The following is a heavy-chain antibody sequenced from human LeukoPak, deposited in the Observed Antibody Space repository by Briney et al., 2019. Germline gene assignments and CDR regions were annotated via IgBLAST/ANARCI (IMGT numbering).Heavy chain of an antibody. CDR1: GGSISSGSYY. V-gene: IGHV4-61*02. CDR2: IYTSGST. D-gene: IGHD3-22*01. CDR3: ARDVSGYAWFDP. Sequence: SQTLSFTCTVSGGSISSGSYYWSWIRQPAGKGLEWIGRIYTSGSTNYNPSLKSRVTISVDTSKNQFSLKLSSVTAADTAVYYCARDVSGYAWFDPWGQGTLVTVSS. J-gene: IGHJ5*02.